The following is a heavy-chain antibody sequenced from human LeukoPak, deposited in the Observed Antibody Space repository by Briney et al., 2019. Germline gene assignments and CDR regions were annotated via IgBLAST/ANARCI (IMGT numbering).Heavy chain of an antibody. J-gene: IGHJ4*02. CDR2: ISSNGDNT. Sequence: GGSLRLSCSVSGFTFGTYVMHWVRQAPGKGLEYVSAISSNGDNTYYADSVKGRFTISRDNSKNTLYLQMSSLGADDTAVYYCVRGTGYWGQGTLVTVFS. CDR1: GFTFGTYV. V-gene: IGHV3-64D*06. CDR3: VRGTGY.